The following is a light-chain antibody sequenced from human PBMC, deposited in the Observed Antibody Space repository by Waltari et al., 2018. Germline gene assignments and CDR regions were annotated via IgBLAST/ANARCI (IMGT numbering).Light chain of an antibody. CDR3: QQANSFPLT. CDR1: QAIRDW. V-gene: IGKV1-12*01. Sequence: DIQMTQSPSSVSASVGDRVTITCRASQAIRDWLVVYQQKPGRAPNLLMYGASTLRSGVPSRFSGSGSGTDFTLTIDSLQPEDFATYFCQQANSFPLTFGGGTKV. J-gene: IGKJ4*01. CDR2: GAS.